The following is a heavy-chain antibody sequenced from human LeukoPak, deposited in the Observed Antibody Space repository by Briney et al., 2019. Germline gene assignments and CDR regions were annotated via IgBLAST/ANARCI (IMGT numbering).Heavy chain of an antibody. J-gene: IGHJ4*02. CDR1: GFTFSSYW. CDR3: ARGPRYNWNSNYFPFDY. D-gene: IGHD1-7*01. CDR2: INSDGSST. Sequence: PGGSLRLSCAASGFTFSSYWMHWVRQAPGKGLVWVSRINSDGSSTSYADSVKGRFTISRDNAKNTLYLQMNSLRVEDTAVYYCARGPRYNWNSNYFPFDYWGQGTLVTVSS. V-gene: IGHV3-74*01.